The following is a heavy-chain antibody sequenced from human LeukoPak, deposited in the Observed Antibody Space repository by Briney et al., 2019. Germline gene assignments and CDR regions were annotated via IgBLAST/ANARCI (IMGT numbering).Heavy chain of an antibody. Sequence: GGSLRLSCAASGFTFSSYWMSWVRQAPGKGLEWVANIKQDGSEKYYVDSVKGRFTISRDNAKNSLYLQMNSLRAEDTAVYYCAKSGERRRPYYSDYWGQGTLVTVSS. CDR3: AKSGERRRPYYSDY. V-gene: IGHV3-7*03. CDR1: GFTFSSYW. D-gene: IGHD3-10*01. CDR2: IKQDGSEK. J-gene: IGHJ4*02.